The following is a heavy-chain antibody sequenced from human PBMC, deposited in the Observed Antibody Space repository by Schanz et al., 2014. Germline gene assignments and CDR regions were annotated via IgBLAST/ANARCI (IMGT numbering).Heavy chain of an antibody. J-gene: IGHJ4*02. CDR1: GFTFSSYA. CDR3: AKDLLYGAPMPLNHLDY. Sequence: EVRLVESGGGLVQPGGSLRLSCEASGFTFSSYAMSWVRQAPGKGLEWVSTISASGGSTYYADSVKGRFTISRDNSKNTLYLQMNSLRAEDTAVYYCAKDLLYGAPMPLNHLDYWGQGTLVTVSS. D-gene: IGHD2-2*01. CDR2: ISASGGST. V-gene: IGHV3-23*04.